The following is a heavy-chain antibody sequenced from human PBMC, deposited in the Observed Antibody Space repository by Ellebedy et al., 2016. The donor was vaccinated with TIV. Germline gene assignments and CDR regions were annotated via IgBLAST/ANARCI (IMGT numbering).Heavy chain of an antibody. CDR1: GGSVSSGSYY. J-gene: IGHJ4*02. CDR2: IYYRGST. Sequence: MPSETLSLTCTVSGGSVSSGSYYWSWIRQPPGKGLEWIGYIYYRGSTNYNPSLKSRVTIAVDTSKNQFSLKLSSVTAADTAVYYCARSVAGFFDYWGQGTLVTVSS. D-gene: IGHD6-19*01. CDR3: ARSVAGFFDY. V-gene: IGHV4-61*01.